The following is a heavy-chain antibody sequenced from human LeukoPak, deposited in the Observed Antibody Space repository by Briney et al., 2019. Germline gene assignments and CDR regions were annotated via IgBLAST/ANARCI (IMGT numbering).Heavy chain of an antibody. Sequence: SVTVSCTASGGTFSSYAISWVRQAPGQGLEWMGGIIPIFGTANYAQKFQGRVTITADESTSTAYMELSSLRSEDTAVYYCARAWAARAWFDPWGQGTLVTVSS. V-gene: IGHV1-69*13. CDR2: IIPIFGTA. J-gene: IGHJ5*02. CDR3: ARAWAARAWFDP. D-gene: IGHD6-6*01. CDR1: GGTFSSYA.